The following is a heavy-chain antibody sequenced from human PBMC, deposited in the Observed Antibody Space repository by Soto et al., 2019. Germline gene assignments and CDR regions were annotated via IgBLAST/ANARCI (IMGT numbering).Heavy chain of an antibody. V-gene: IGHV1-2*02. CDR3: AREPPPAYCGGACYAGNFDY. J-gene: IGHJ4*01. Sequence: ASVKVSCKASGYTFTGYYMHWVRQAPGQGLEWMGWINPNSGGTNYAQKFQGRVTMTRDTSISTAYMELSRLRSDDTAVYYCAREPPPAYCGGACYAGNFDYWGQ. CDR2: INPNSGGT. CDR1: GYTFTGYY. D-gene: IGHD2-21*02.